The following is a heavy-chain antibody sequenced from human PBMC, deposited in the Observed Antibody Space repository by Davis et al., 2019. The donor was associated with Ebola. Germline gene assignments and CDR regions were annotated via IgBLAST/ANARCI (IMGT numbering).Heavy chain of an antibody. CDR3: ARGSIVLVVYAIGDGDYFDY. D-gene: IGHD2-8*02. V-gene: IGHV3-21*04. Sequence: PGGSLRLSCAASGFTFSSYSMNWVRQAPGKGLEWVSSISSSSSYIYYADSVKGRFTISRDNAKNSLYLQMNSLRAEDTAVYYCARGSIVLVVYAIGDGDYFDYWGQGTLVTVSS. CDR1: GFTFSSYS. CDR2: ISSSSSYI. J-gene: IGHJ4*02.